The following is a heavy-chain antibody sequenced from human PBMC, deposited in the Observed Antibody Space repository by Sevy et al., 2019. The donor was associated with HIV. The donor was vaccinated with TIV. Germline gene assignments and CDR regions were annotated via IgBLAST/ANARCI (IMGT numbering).Heavy chain of an antibody. CDR3: ARDLGDYYGSQI. Sequence: GGSLRLSCAASGFTFSGYTMNWVRQTPGKGLEWVSSVSSDGSTISYADSVKGRFTISRDNAKNSLYLQMNSLRDEETAVYYCARDLGDYYGSQIWGQGTLVTVSS. CDR2: VSSDGSTI. V-gene: IGHV3-48*02. D-gene: IGHD3-10*01. CDR1: GFTFSGYT. J-gene: IGHJ4*02.